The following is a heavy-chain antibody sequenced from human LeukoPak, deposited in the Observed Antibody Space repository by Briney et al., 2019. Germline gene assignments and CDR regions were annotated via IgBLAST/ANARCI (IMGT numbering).Heavy chain of an antibody. Sequence: LGESLKLSCKGSGYSFTSYWVGWVRQMPGKGLEWMGIFYPGDSDTRYSPSFQGQVTISADKSISTAYLQWSSLKASDTAMYYCARLRAITFGGVIANDAFDIWGQGTMVTVSS. CDR3: ARLRAITFGGVIANDAFDI. D-gene: IGHD3-16*02. CDR2: FYPGDSDT. V-gene: IGHV5-51*01. J-gene: IGHJ3*02. CDR1: GYSFTSYW.